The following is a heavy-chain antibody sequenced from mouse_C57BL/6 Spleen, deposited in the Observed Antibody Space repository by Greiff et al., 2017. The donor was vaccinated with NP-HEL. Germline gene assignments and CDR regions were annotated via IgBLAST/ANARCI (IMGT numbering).Heavy chain of an antibody. J-gene: IGHJ4*01. V-gene: IGHV1-61*01. CDR1: GYTFTSYW. Sequence: QVQLQQHGAELVRPGSSVKLSCKASGYTFTSYWMDWVKQRPGQGLEWIGNIYPSDSETHYNQKFKDKATLTVDKSSSTAYMQLSSLTSEDSAVYYCARRYGNFYYAMDYWGQGTSVTVSS. CDR3: ARRYGNFYYAMDY. D-gene: IGHD1-1*01. CDR2: IYPSDSET.